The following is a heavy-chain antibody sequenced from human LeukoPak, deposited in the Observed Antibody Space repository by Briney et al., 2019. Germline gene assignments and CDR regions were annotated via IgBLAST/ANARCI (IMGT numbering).Heavy chain of an antibody. CDR2: INPNNGGT. CDR3: AVWKGYVDFWSGPFDY. V-gene: IGHV1-2*02. J-gene: IGHJ4*02. D-gene: IGHD3-3*01. CDR1: GYTFSGYY. Sequence: ASVKVSCKAYGYTFSGYYMHWVRQAPGQGLEWMGWINPNNGGTKYEQKFQGRVTMTRDTSINTAYMELTRLRSDDTAVYYCAVWKGYVDFWSGPFDYWGQGTPVTVSS.